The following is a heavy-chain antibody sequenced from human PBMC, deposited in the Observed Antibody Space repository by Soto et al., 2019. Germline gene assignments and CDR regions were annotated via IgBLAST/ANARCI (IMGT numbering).Heavy chain of an antibody. D-gene: IGHD1-1*01. CDR1: GGSISSGDYY. CDR3: ARAVRTTVYSYYYGMDV. CDR2: VYYSGST. Sequence: ASETLSLTCTVSGGSISSGDYYWSWIRQPPGKGLEWIGYVYYSGSTYSNPSLKSRVAISIDTSKNQFSLNLSSVTAADTAVYYCARAVRTTVYSYYYGMDVWGQGTTVTVYS. J-gene: IGHJ6*02. V-gene: IGHV4-30-4*01.